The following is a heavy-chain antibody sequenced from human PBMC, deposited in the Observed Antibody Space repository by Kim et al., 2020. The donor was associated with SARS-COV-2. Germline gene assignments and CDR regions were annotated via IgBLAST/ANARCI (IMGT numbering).Heavy chain of an antibody. V-gene: IGHV4-39*07. Sequence: SETLSLTCTVSGGSISSSSYYWGWIRQPPGKGLEWIGSIYYSGSTYYNPSLKSRVTISVDTSKNQFSLKLSSVTAADTAVYYCARDPYYYDSSGYYEPPMGMDVWGQGTTVTVSS. CDR2: IYYSGST. CDR1: GGSISSSSYY. J-gene: IGHJ6*02. D-gene: IGHD3-22*01. CDR3: ARDPYYYDSSGYYEPPMGMDV.